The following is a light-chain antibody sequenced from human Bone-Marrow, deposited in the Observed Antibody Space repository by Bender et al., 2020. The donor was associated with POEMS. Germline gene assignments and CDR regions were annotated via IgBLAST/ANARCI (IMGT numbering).Light chain of an antibody. CDR2: DDT. V-gene: IGLV3-21*02. CDR3: QVWDRSSAHWV. CDR1: NIISLS. Sequence: SYVLTQPASVSVAPGQTATITCGGNNIISLSVHWYQQKAGQAPVLVVHDDTDRPSGIPERFSGSNAGNAATLSISRVEAGDEADYYCQVWDRSSAHWVFGGGTKLTFL. J-gene: IGLJ3*02.